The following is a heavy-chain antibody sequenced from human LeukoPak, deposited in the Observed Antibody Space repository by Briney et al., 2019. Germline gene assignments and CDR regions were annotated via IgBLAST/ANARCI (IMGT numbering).Heavy chain of an antibody. J-gene: IGHJ4*02. CDR3: ARDGSGYSDPVDY. V-gene: IGHV4-34*01. D-gene: IGHD3-22*01. CDR1: GGSFSGYY. Sequence: SETLSLTCAVYGGSFSGYYWSCIRQPPGKGLEWIGEINHSGSTNYNPSLKSRVTISVDTSKNQFSLKLSSVTAADTAVYYCARDGSGYSDPVDYWGQGTLVTVSS. CDR2: INHSGST.